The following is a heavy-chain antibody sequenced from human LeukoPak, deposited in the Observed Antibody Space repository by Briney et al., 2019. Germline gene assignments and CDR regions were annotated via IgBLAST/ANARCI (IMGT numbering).Heavy chain of an antibody. CDR3: GRGIDYYYYYGMDV. D-gene: IGHD3-10*01. Sequence: GASVKVSCKASGYTVTSYPINWVRQAPGQGLEWMGWINTNTGNPTYAQGFTGRFVFSLDTSVSTAYLQISSLKAEDTAVYYCGRGIDYYYYYGMDVWGQGTTVTVSS. J-gene: IGHJ6*02. CDR1: GYTVTSYP. CDR2: INTNTGNP. V-gene: IGHV7-4-1*02.